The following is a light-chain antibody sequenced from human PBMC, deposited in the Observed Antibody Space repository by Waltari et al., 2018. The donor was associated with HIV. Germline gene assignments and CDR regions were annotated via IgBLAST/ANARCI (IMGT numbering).Light chain of an antibody. Sequence: QSVLTQPPSASATPGQSVTPSCSGTSSNFANPTVIWYHQLPGPAPTLLLYCHHKRPSGVPDRFSGSKSATSASLVISDLHSDDEGTYYCEAWDDSVTGPVFGGGTKLTVL. J-gene: IGLJ3*02. V-gene: IGLV1-44*01. CDR1: SSNFANPT. CDR3: EAWDDSVTGPV. CDR2: CHH.